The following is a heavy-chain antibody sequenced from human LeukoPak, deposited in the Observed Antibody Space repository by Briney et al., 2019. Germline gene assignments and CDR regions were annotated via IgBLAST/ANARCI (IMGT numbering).Heavy chain of an antibody. CDR2: IKSKTDGGKT. Sequence: GGSLRLSCAASGFPFSNAWMSSVRQAPGKGLEWVGRIKSKTDGGKTDYAAPVQGRFSISRDDSENTLYLQMNGLNTEDTAVYYCSTVSPYYGSGTTSPDSWGQGTLVVVSS. D-gene: IGHD3-10*01. J-gene: IGHJ4*02. V-gene: IGHV3-15*01. CDR1: GFPFSNAW. CDR3: STVSPYYGSGTTSPDS.